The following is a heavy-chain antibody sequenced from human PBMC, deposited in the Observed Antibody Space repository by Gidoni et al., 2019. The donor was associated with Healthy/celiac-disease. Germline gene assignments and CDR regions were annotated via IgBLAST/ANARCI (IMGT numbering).Heavy chain of an antibody. Sequence: QVQLVESGGGVVQPGRSLRLSCAASGFTFSSYAMHWVRQAPGKGLEWVAVISYDGSNKYYADSVKGRFTISRDNSKNTLYLQMNSLRAEDTAVYYCARGSMGATIFDYWGQGTLVTVSS. CDR3: ARGSMGATIFDY. J-gene: IGHJ4*02. V-gene: IGHV3-30*01. D-gene: IGHD1-26*01. CDR1: GFTFSSYA. CDR2: ISYDGSNK.